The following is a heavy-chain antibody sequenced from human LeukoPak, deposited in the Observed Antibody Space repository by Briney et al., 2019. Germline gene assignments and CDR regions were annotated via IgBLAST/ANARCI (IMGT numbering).Heavy chain of an antibody. Sequence: PSETLSLTCTVSGGSISSSSYYWGWIRQPPGTGLEWIGSIYYSGSTYYNPSLKSRVTISVDTSKNQFSLKLSSVTAADTAVYYCARGRGSSGMPDYWGQGTLVTVSS. D-gene: IGHD6-19*01. CDR3: ARGRGSSGMPDY. V-gene: IGHV4-39*01. CDR2: IYYSGST. J-gene: IGHJ4*02. CDR1: GGSISSSSYY.